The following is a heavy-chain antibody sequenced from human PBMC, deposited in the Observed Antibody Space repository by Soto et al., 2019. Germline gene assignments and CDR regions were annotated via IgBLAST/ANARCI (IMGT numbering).Heavy chain of an antibody. CDR1: GFTFSNYA. V-gene: IGHV3-23*01. CDR2: FSGSGGST. D-gene: IGHD3-16*01. Sequence: GGSLRLSCAASGFTFSNYAMSWVRQAPGKGLEWVSAFSGSGGSTYYADSVKGRFTISRDNSKNTLYLQMNSLRAEDTAVYSCAKVGLNYFMDVWGKGTTVTVSS. CDR3: AKVGLNYFMDV. J-gene: IGHJ6*03.